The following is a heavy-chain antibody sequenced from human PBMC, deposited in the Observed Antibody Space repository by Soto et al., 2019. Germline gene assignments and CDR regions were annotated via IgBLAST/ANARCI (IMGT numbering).Heavy chain of an antibody. CDR2: IIPIFGTA. J-gene: IGHJ6*02. CDR1: GGTFSSYA. D-gene: IGHD2-2*01. Sequence: ASVKVSCKASGGTFSSYAISWVRQAPGQGLEWMGGIIPIFGTANYAQKFQGRVTITADESTSTAYMELSSLRSEDTAVYYCARAGVVPAASAYYYYGMDVWGQGTTVTVSS. V-gene: IGHV1-69*13. CDR3: ARAGVVPAASAYYYYGMDV.